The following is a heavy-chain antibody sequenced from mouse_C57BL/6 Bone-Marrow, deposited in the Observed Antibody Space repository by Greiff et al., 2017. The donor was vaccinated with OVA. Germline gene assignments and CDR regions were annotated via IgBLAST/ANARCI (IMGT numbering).Heavy chain of an antibody. D-gene: IGHD2-14*01. J-gene: IGHJ1*03. CDR3: AVRRGDWYFDV. CDR1: GYTFTNYW. Sequence: QVQLQQSGAELVRPGTSVKMSCKASGYTFTNYWIGWAKQRPGHGLEWIGDIYPGGGYTNYNEKFKGKATLTADKSSSTAYMQFSSLTSEDSAIYYCAVRRGDWYFDVCGTGTTVTVSS. V-gene: IGHV1-63*01. CDR2: IYPGGGYT.